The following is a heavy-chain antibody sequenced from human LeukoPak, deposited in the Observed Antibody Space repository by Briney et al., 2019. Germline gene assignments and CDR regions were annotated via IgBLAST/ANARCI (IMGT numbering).Heavy chain of an antibody. D-gene: IGHD4-17*01. CDR3: TRKATTGPTKAAFYV. V-gene: IGHV4-28*01. J-gene: IGHJ3*01. Sequence: PSDTLSLTCAVSGYSISNDYYWGWIRQPPGRGLEWIGHIYHSGSGYYNPSLKSRVAMSVDTSKNQFSLKLSSVTAVDTAVYYCTRKATTGPTKAAFYVWGQGTMVTVSS. CDR2: IYHSGSG. CDR1: GYSISNDYY.